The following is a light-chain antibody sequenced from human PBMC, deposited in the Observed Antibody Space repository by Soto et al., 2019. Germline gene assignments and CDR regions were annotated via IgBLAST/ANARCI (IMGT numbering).Light chain of an antibody. CDR2: GDN. V-gene: IGLV1-44*01. CDR3: AAWDDSLNGPV. CDR1: NSNIGSNT. J-gene: IGLJ2*01. Sequence: QSVLSQPPSVSGTPGQRVTISCSGSNSNIGSNTVNWYQQFPGTAPKLFIYGDNRRPSGVPDRCSGSKSGTSASLAISGLQSEDEADYYCAAWDDSLNGPVFGGGTQLTVL.